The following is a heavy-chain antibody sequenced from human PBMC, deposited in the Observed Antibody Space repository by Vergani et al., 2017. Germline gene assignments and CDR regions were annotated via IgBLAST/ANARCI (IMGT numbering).Heavy chain of an antibody. J-gene: IGHJ5*02. D-gene: IGHD6-6*01. CDR3: AKDLGTSSGGVWFGP. CDR2: ISWNSNSI. Sequence: EVQLEESGGGLVLPGRSLRLSCVASGFTSAGYAMHWVRQAPGKGLEWVSGISWNSNSIGYADSVKGRFTISRDNAKNSLYLQMNSLRAEDTALYYCAKDLGTSSGGVWFGPWGQGTLVTVSS. CDR1: GFTSAGYA. V-gene: IGHV3-9*02.